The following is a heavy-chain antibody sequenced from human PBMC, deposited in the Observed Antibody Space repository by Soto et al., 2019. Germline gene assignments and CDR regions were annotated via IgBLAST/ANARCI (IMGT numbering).Heavy chain of an antibody. V-gene: IGHV1-8*01. CDR2: MSPNSGNT. CDR1: GYTFTSYD. CDR3: ARGVKCGAYSRWFDP. D-gene: IGHD4-17*01. Sequence: QVQLVQSGAEVRKPGASVKVSCKASGYTFTSYDINWVRQATGQGLEYLGWMSPNSGNTGYVQKFQGRVTMTWDTSITTPYMELSSLRSEDTAVYFCARGVKCGAYSRWFDPWGQGNLVNVSS. J-gene: IGHJ5*02.